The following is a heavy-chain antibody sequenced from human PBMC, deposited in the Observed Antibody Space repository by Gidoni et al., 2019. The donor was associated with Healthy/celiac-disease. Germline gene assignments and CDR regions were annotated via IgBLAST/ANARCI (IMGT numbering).Heavy chain of an antibody. CDR3: ARYPYGDYVFDY. CDR2: IKQDGSEK. Sequence: EVQLVESGGGLVQPGGSLRLSCAASGLTFSSYWMSWVRQAPGKGLEWVANIKQDGSEKYYVDSVKGRFTISRDNAKNSLYLQMNSLRAEDTAVYYCARYPYGDYVFDYWGQGTLVTVSS. D-gene: IGHD4-17*01. V-gene: IGHV3-7*01. CDR1: GLTFSSYW. J-gene: IGHJ4*02.